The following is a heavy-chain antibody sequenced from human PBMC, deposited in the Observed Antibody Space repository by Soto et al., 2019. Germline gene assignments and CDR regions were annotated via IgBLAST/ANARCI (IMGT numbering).Heavy chain of an antibody. CDR1: GFTFSSYG. V-gene: IGHV3-30*18. CDR2: ISYDGSNK. Sequence: QVQLVESGGGVVQPGRSLRLSCAASGFTFSSYGMHWVRQAPGKGLEWVAVISYDGSNKYYADSVKGRFTISRDNSKNTLYRQMNSLRAEDTAVYYCAKEYGDYAPYDYWGQGTLVTVSS. CDR3: AKEYGDYAPYDY. D-gene: IGHD4-17*01. J-gene: IGHJ4*02.